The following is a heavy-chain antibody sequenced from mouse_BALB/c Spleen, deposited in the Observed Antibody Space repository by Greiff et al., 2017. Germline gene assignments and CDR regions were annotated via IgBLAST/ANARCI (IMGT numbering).Heavy chain of an antibody. CDR2: IDPENGNT. CDR1: GFNIKDTY. J-gene: IGHJ4*01. CDR3: ARGRFDYAMDY. V-gene: IGHV14-3*02. Sequence: EVQLQQSGAELVKPGASVKLSCTASGFNIKDTYMHWVKQRPEQGLEWIGWIDPENGNTIYDPKFQGKASITADTSSNTAYLQLSSLTSEDTAVYYCARGRFDYAMDYWGQGTSVTVSS.